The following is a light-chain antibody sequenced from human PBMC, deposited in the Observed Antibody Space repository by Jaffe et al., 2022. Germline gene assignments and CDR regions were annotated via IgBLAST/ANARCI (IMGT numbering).Light chain of an antibody. Sequence: QSALTQPPSASGSPGQSVTISCTGTSSDVGGYNYVSWYQQHPGKAPKLIISEVSKRPSGVPDRFSGSKSGNTASLTVSGLQAEDEADYYCSSYAVSNHFGVFGGGTRLTVL. CDR1: SSDVGGYNY. V-gene: IGLV2-8*01. CDR2: EVS. J-gene: IGLJ2*01. CDR3: SSYAVSNHFGV.